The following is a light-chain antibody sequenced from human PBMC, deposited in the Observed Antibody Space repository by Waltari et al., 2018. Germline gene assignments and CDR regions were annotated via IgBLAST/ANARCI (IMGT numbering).Light chain of an antibody. CDR1: SGHSSNV. Sequence: QLVLTQSPSASASLGASIKLTCTLSSGHSSNVIAWLQQQPEKGPRFLMKVNSDGSHRKGDGIPDRFSGSSSGSKRYLSISSLQSDDEADYFCQTGGHGTWVFGGGTKLTVL. V-gene: IGLV4-69*01. CDR2: VNSDGSH. CDR3: QTGGHGTWV. J-gene: IGLJ3*02.